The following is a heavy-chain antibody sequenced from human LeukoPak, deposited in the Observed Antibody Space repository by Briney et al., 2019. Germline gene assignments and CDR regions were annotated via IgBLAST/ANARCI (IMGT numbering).Heavy chain of an antibody. V-gene: IGHV4-34*01. Sequence: SETLSLTCAVYGGSFSGYYWSWIRQPPGKGLEWIGEINHSGSTNYNPSLKSRVTISVDTSKNQFSLKLSSVTAADTAVYYCASPKPRIAAAGTSEYFQHWGQGTLVTVSS. CDR1: GGSFSGYY. D-gene: IGHD6-13*01. J-gene: IGHJ1*01. CDR3: ASPKPRIAAAGTSEYFQH. CDR2: INHSGST.